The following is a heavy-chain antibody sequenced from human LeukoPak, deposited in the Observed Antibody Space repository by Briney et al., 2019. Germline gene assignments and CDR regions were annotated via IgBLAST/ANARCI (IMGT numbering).Heavy chain of an antibody. J-gene: IGHJ4*02. D-gene: IGHD3-3*01. Sequence: GGSLRLSCAASGFTFSDYYMSWIRQAPGKGLEWVALIWYDGSNKYYADSVKGRFTISRDNSKNTLYLQMNSLRAEDTAVYYCAKDLRYYDFWSGLADYWGQGTLVTVSS. CDR1: GFTFSDYY. V-gene: IGHV3-33*06. CDR3: AKDLRYYDFWSGLADY. CDR2: IWYDGSNK.